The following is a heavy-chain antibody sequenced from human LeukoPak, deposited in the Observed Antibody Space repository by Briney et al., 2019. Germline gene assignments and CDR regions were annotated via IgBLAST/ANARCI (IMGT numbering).Heavy chain of an antibody. CDR2: ISAYNGIT. Sequence: ASVKVSCKASGYTFTSYGVTWVRQAPGQGLEWMGWISAYNGITYYAQTLQGRVTMTTDTTTSTAYMELRSLRSDDTAVYYCARDGNRELDYGISSSGYPFDYWGQGTLVTVSS. D-gene: IGHD3-22*01. V-gene: IGHV1-18*01. CDR3: ARDGNRELDYGISSSGYPFDY. CDR1: GYTFTSYG. J-gene: IGHJ4*02.